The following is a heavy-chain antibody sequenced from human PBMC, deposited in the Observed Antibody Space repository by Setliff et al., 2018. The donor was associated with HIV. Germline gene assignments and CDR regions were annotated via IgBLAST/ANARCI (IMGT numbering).Heavy chain of an antibody. Sequence: SVKVSCKASEDTFNSYTIHWVRQTPGQGLEWMGRTIPVLSMSNFALKFQGRGTIFADKSTSTAYLGLNGLTSEDTAIYYCATSFGSGVAPFDNWGQGTLVTVSS. J-gene: IGHJ4*02. CDR1: EDTFNSYT. CDR2: TIPVLSMS. D-gene: IGHD3-10*01. CDR3: ATSFGSGVAPFDN. V-gene: IGHV1-69*02.